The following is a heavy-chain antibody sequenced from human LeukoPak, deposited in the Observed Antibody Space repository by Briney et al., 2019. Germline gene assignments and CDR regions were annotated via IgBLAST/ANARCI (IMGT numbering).Heavy chain of an antibody. D-gene: IGHD2-15*01. CDR1: GFTFSSYA. J-gene: IGHJ4*02. CDR2: ISYDGSNK. Sequence: GRSLRLSCAASGFTFSSYAMHWVRQAPGKGLEWVAVISYDGSNKYYADSVKGRFTISRDNSKNTLYLQMNSLRAEDTAVYYCARGVSGGSCSDYWGQGTLVTVSS. V-gene: IGHV3-30*04. CDR3: ARGVSGGSCSDY.